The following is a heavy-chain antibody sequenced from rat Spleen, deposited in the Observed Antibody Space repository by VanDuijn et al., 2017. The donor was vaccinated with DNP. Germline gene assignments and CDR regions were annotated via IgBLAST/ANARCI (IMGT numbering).Heavy chain of an antibody. D-gene: IGHD1-2*01. CDR2: ISTSGGST. V-gene: IGHV5-25*01. J-gene: IGHJ2*01. CDR3: ARQPPAKG. Sequence: EVQLVESGGGLVQPGRSLKLSCAASGFTFSNYDMAWVRQAPTKGLEWVASISTSGGSTYYRDSVKGRFTVSRDNAKSTLYLQMDSLRSEDTAPYYGARQPPAKGWGQGVMVTVSS. CDR1: GFTFSNYD.